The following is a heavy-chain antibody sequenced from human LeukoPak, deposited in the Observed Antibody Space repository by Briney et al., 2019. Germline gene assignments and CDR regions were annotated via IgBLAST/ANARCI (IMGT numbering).Heavy chain of an antibody. CDR3: AREPALSNGPGSYGGWFDP. Sequence: SQTLSLTCTVSGGSISSGDYFWSWIRQPPGRGLEWIGYIYYSGSTYYNPSLKSRLAISVDTSKNQFSLKLSSVTAADTAVYYCAREPALSNGPGSYGGWFDPWGQGTLVTVSS. D-gene: IGHD3-10*01. J-gene: IGHJ5*02. V-gene: IGHV4-30-4*01. CDR2: IYYSGST. CDR1: GGSISSGDYF.